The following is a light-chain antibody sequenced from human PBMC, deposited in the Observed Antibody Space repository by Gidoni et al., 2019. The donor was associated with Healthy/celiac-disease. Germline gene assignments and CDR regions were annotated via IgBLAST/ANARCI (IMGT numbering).Light chain of an antibody. CDR3: QQYNSYSPAIT. CDR2: KAS. J-gene: IGKJ5*01. Sequence: DIQMTEYPSTLSASAGDRVTITCRASQVISSWLAWYQQKPGEAPKLLIYKASSLESGVPSRFNGSGSGTEFPRTISSLQPDDFATYYCQQYNSYSPAITFGQGTRLEIK. CDR1: QVISSW. V-gene: IGKV1-5*03.